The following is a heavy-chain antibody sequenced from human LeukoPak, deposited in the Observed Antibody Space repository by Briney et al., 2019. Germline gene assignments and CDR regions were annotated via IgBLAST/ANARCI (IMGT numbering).Heavy chain of an antibody. CDR3: ARDPIVVVPAASFDP. Sequence: PGGSLRLSCAASGFTFSSYSMNWVRQAPGKGLEWVSSISSSSSYIYYADSVKGRFTISRDNAKNSLYLQMNSLRAEDTAVYYCARDPIVVVPAASFDPWGQGTLVTVPS. D-gene: IGHD2-2*01. CDR2: ISSSSSYI. V-gene: IGHV3-21*01. CDR1: GFTFSSYS. J-gene: IGHJ5*02.